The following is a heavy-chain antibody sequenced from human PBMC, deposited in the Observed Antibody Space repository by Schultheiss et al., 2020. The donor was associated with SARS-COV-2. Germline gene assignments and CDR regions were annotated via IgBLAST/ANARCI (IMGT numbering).Heavy chain of an antibody. CDR3: ARNHYGSGSDWFDP. CDR1: GGSISSYY. V-gene: IGHV4-4*07. CDR2: IYTSGST. J-gene: IGHJ5*02. Sequence: SQTLSLTCTVSGGSISSYYWSWIRQPAGKGLEWIGRIYTSGSTNYNPSLKSRVTISVDTSKNQFSLKLSSVTAADTAVYYCARNHYGSGSDWFDPWGQGTLVTVSS. D-gene: IGHD3-10*01.